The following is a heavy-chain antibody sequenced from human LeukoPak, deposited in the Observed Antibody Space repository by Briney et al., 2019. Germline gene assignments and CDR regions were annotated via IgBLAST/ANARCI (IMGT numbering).Heavy chain of an antibody. D-gene: IGHD6-19*01. J-gene: IGHJ5*02. Sequence: SETLSLTCTVSGYSISSGYYWGWIRQPPGKGLEWIGSIYHSGSTYYNPSLKSRVTISVDTSKNQFSLKLSSVTAADTAVYYCARDRRQWLTVWFDPWGQGTLVTVSS. CDR2: IYHSGST. CDR1: GYSISSGYY. V-gene: IGHV4-38-2*02. CDR3: ARDRRQWLTVWFDP.